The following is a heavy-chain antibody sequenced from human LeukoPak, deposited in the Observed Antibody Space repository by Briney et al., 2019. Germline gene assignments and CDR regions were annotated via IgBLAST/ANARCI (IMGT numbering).Heavy chain of an antibody. CDR3: ARDLLPNNVVVVQAAVDY. V-gene: IGHV3-30-3*01. CDR2: ISYDGSNK. CDR1: GFTFSSYA. D-gene: IGHD2-2*01. J-gene: IGHJ4*02. Sequence: PGGSLRLSCAASGFTFSSYAMHWVRQAPGKGLEWVAVISYDGSNKYYADSVKGRFTISRDNSKNTLYLQMNSPRAEDTAVYYWARDLLPNNVVVVQAAVDYWGQGTLVTVSS.